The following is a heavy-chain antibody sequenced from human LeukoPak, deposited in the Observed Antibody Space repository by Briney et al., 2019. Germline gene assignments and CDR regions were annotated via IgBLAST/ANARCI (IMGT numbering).Heavy chain of an antibody. Sequence: ASVKVSCKASGYTFTSYYMHWVRQAPGQGLEWMGIINPSGGSTSYAQKFQGRVTMTRDTSTSTVYMELSSLRTEDTAVYYCARWDPVGATDYWGQGTLVTVSS. J-gene: IGHJ4*02. V-gene: IGHV1-46*01. CDR3: ARWDPVGATDY. CDR1: GYTFTSYY. CDR2: INPSGGST. D-gene: IGHD1-26*01.